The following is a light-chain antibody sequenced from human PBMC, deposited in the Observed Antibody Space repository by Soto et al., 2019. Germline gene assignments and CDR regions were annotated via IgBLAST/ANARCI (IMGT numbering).Light chain of an antibody. CDR2: GAS. J-gene: IGKJ5*01. CDR3: QQYDSSPIT. Sequence: EIVLTQSPGTLSLSPGERATLSCRASQSVSSSYLAWYQQKPGQSPRLLIYGASNRATGIPDRFSGSGSVTNFTLTISRLEHEDFAVYYCQQYDSSPITFRQGTRLEIK. V-gene: IGKV3-20*01. CDR1: QSVSSSY.